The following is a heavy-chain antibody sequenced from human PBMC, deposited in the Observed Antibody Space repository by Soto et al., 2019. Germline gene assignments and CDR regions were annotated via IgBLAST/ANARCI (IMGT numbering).Heavy chain of an antibody. CDR2: ISYDGSNK. CDR3: ARDGYNSELFDY. Sequence: LRLSCAASGFTFSSYAMHWVRQAPGKGLEWVAVISYDGSNKYYADSVKGRFTISRDNSKNTLYLQMNSLRAEDTAVYYCARDGYNSELFDYWGRGTLVTVS. J-gene: IGHJ4*02. D-gene: IGHD5-12*01. CDR1: GFTFSSYA. V-gene: IGHV3-30-3*01.